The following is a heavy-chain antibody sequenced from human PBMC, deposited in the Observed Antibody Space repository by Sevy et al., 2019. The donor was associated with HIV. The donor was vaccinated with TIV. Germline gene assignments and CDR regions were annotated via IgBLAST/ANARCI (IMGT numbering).Heavy chain of an antibody. CDR2: ITSTSHIT. D-gene: IGHD1-1*01. J-gene: IGHJ4*02. CDR3: VRGTGIRNPYYFDY. Sequence: GGSLRLSCEVPGFSFNSYSFNWVRQAPGKGLEWISYITSTSHITYYAESVQGRFTISRDNVKKSLYLQMNSLRVEDTAIYYCVRGTGIRNPYYFDYWGQGTLVTVSS. V-gene: IGHV3-48*01. CDR1: GFSFNSYS.